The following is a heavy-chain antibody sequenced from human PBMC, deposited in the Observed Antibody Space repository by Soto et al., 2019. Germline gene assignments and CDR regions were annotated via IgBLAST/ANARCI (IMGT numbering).Heavy chain of an antibody. D-gene: IGHD3-22*01. CDR1: GFTFSRLA. J-gene: IGHJ6*02. V-gene: IGHV3-23*01. CDR3: ARFYYDSSGYLPSPYYYYYGMDV. Sequence: PGGSLRLSCTASGFTFSRLAMTWVRQAPGKGLEWVSGLSDSGGSIYYADSVRGRFTISRDNAKNSLYLQMNSLRAEDTAVYYCARFYYDSSGYLPSPYYYYYGMDVWGQGTTVTVSS. CDR2: LSDSGGSI.